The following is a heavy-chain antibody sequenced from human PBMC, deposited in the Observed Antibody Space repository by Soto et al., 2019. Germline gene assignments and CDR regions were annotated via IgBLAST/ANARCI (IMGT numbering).Heavy chain of an antibody. CDR2: IYYRGST. J-gene: IGHJ4*02. CDR3: ARVGYGGNLIDH. D-gene: IGHD4-17*01. V-gene: IGHV4-59*12. CDR1: PGSLRSYY. Sequence: PSETLSLTCTVSPGSLRSYYWSWIRQPPGKGLEWVGYIYYRGSTNYSPSLKSRVTISVDTSKNQFSLKLSSVTAADTAVYYCARVGYGGNLIDHWGQGTLVTVSS.